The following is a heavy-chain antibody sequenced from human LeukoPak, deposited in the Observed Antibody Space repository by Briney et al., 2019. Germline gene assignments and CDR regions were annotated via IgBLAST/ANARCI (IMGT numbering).Heavy chain of an antibody. CDR3: AKGTRTTPGTSFDY. Sequence: PGGSLRLSCAASGFTVSSNYMSWVRQAPGKGREGGSVIYSGGSAYYADSVKGRFTISRDNSKNTLYLQMNSLRAEDTAVYYCAKGTRTTPGTSFDYWGQGSLVSVSS. D-gene: IGHD1-1*01. V-gene: IGHV3-53*01. CDR1: GFTVSSNY. CDR2: IYSGGSA. J-gene: IGHJ4*02.